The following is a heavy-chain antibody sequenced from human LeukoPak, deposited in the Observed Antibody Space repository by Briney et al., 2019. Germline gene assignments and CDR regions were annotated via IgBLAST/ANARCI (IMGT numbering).Heavy chain of an antibody. Sequence: SETLSLTCTVSGGSIGWDYWSWIRQSAGKGLEWIGRIHKSGSTNYNPSFRSRVTMSVDTSKNQFSLNVTSVTAADTAVYYCAREEYFQDSNGYSYYFHSWGQGSLVTVSS. CDR1: GGSIGWDY. CDR2: IHKSGST. V-gene: IGHV4-4*07. D-gene: IGHD3-22*01. CDR3: AREEYFQDSNGYSYYFHS. J-gene: IGHJ4*02.